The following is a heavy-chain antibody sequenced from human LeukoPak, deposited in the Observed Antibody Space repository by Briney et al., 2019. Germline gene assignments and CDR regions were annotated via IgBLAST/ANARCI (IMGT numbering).Heavy chain of an antibody. Sequence: GGSLRLSCAASGFTFYDYGMSWVRQAPGKGLEWVSGINWNGGSTGYADSVKGRFTISRDNAKNSLYLKMISLRAEDTALYYCARSGYDSSGPYYYMDVWVEGTTVTVSS. CDR2: INWNGGST. D-gene: IGHD3-22*01. CDR1: GFTFYDYG. CDR3: ARSGYDSSGPYYYMDV. J-gene: IGHJ6*03. V-gene: IGHV3-20*04.